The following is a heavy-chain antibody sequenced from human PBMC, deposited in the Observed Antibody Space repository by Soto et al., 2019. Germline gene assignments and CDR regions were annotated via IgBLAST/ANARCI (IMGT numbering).Heavy chain of an antibody. J-gene: IGHJ4*01. V-gene: IGHV1-2*04. CDR1: GYIFPDYY. CDR3: ARGEQLVHFDS. D-gene: IGHD6-6*01. CDR2: INPNGGGT. Sequence: ASVKVSCKASGYIFPDYYVHWVRQAPGEGLEWMGRINPNGGGTNYAQKFEGWVTMTTDTSISTAYMELSRLNFDDTAVYYCARGEQLVHFDSWGQGTLVHRLL.